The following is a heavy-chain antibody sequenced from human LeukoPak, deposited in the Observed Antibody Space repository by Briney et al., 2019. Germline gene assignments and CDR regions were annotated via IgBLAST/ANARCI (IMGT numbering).Heavy chain of an antibody. D-gene: IGHD3-10*01. CDR3: ARQGDYYGSGSYWAWFDP. CDR2: IYYSGSI. J-gene: IGHJ5*02. V-gene: IGHV4-39*01. CDR1: GGSISSISYY. Sequence: SETLSLTCTVSGGSISSISYYWGWIRKPPGKGLEWIGSIYYSGSIYYNPSLKSRVTISADTSKNQSSLKLSSVTAADTAVYYCARQGDYYGSGSYWAWFDPWGQGTLVTVSS.